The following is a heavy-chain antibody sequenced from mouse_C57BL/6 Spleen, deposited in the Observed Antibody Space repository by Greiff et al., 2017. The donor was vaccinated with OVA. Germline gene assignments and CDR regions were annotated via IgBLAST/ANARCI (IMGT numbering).Heavy chain of an antibody. CDR1: GYTFTDYY. J-gene: IGHJ2*01. CDR3: ARKTTAGVFDY. Sequence: VQLQQSGPELVKPGASVKISCKASGYTFTDYYMNWVKQSHGKSLEWIGDINPNNGGTSYNQKFKGKATLTVDKSSSTAYMELRSLTSEDSAVYYCARKTTAGVFDYWGQGTTLTVSS. CDR2: INPNNGGT. V-gene: IGHV1-26*01. D-gene: IGHD1-2*01.